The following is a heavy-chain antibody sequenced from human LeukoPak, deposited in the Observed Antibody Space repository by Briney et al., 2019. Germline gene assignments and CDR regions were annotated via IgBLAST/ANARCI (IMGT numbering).Heavy chain of an antibody. J-gene: IGHJ4*02. CDR3: ARPDTAGFLGY. V-gene: IGHV1-69*04. CDR2: IIPILGIA. Sequence: ASVKVSCKASGGTFSSYAISWVRRAPGQGLEWMGRIIPILGIANYAQKFQGRVTITADKSTSTAYMELSSLRSEDTAVYYCARPDTAGFLGYWGQGTLVTVSS. D-gene: IGHD5-18*01. CDR1: GGTFSSYA.